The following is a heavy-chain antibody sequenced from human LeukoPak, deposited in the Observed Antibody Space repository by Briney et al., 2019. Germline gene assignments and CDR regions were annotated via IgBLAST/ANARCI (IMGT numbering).Heavy chain of an antibody. D-gene: IGHD2-21*01. J-gene: IGHJ4*02. V-gene: IGHV1-2*02. CDR1: GYTFTDYY. CDR3: AREDVDPFLDH. Sequence: GASVKVSCKASGYTFTDYYIHWLRQAPGQGLEWMGWIRPNTGDTHYPQNFQGRVTMTRVTALSTAYIELRRLRFDDTAVYFCAREDVDPFLDHWGQGTVVTVSS. CDR2: IRPNTGDT.